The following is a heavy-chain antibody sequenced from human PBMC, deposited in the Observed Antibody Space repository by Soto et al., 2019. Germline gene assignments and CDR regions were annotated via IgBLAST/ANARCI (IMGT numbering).Heavy chain of an antibody. D-gene: IGHD6-25*01. J-gene: IGHJ4*02. V-gene: IGHV2-5*01. CDR1: GFSLTTSGVG. CDR2: IYWHDDK. CDR3: AHRLGSRGSFDY. Sequence: SGPTLVNPTQTLTLTCTFSGFSLTTSGVGVGWIRQPPGRAPEWLALIYWHDDKRYSPSLQSRLTITKDTSKNQVVLTLTNMDPVDTATYYCAHRLGSRGSFDYWGQGSLVTVSS.